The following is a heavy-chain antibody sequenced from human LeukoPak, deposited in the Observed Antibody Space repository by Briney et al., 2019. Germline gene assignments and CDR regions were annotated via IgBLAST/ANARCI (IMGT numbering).Heavy chain of an antibody. CDR1: GYSFSTFA. J-gene: IGHJ3*02. CDR3: ARLSGRGYDAFDI. V-gene: IGHV1-18*01. D-gene: IGHD1-1*01. CDR2: ISAFNGNT. Sequence: ASVTVSCKASGYSFSTFAITWVRQAPGQGLEWMGWISAFNGNTNYARKVMARVTITTDTSTDTAYLELRSLRPDDTAVYYCARLSGRGYDAFDIWGQGTMVTVSS.